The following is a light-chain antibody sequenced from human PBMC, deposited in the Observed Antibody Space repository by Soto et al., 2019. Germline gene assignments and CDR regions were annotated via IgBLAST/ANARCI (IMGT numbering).Light chain of an antibody. V-gene: IGKV1-39*01. CDR2: AAS. CDR3: QQSYSTPRT. J-gene: IGKJ1*01. Sequence: DIQMTQSPSSLSASVGDRVTITCRASQSISGYLNWYQQKPGKAPKLLIYAASSLQSGVPSRFSGSGSGTDFTLTINSLQPEDFATYYCQQSYSTPRTFGQGTKV. CDR1: QSISGY.